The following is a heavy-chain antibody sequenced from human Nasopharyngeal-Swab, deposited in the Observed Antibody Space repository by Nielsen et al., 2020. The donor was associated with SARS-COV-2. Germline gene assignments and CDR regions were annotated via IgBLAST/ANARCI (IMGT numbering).Heavy chain of an antibody. CDR1: GGSVSSGSYY. D-gene: IGHD3-9*01. CDR3: ARGIFLLRYFV. V-gene: IGHV4-61*01. Sequence: SETLSLTCTVSGGSVSSGSYYWSWIRQPPGKGLEWIGYIYYSGSTNYNPSLKSRVTISVDTSKNQFSLKLSSVTAADTAVYYCARGIFLLRYFVWGQGTLVTVSS. CDR2: IYYSGST. J-gene: IGHJ4*02.